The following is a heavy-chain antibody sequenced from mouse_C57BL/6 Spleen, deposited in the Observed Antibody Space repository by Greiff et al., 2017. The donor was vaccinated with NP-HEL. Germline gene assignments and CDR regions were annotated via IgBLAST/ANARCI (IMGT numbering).Heavy chain of an antibody. CDR3: ARDYYGSSYVRNYFDY. CDR1: GYAFSSYW. Sequence: QVQLQQSGAELVKPGASVTISCKASGYAFSSYWMNWVKQRPGKGLEWIGQIYPGDGDTNYNGKFKGKATLTADKSSSTAYMQLSSLTSEDSAVYFCARDYYGSSYVRNYFDYWGQGTTLTVSS. D-gene: IGHD1-1*01. CDR2: IYPGDGDT. J-gene: IGHJ2*01. V-gene: IGHV1-80*01.